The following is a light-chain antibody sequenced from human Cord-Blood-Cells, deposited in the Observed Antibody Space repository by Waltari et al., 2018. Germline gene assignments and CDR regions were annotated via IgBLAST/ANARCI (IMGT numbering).Light chain of an antibody. CDR3: CSYAGSSTWV. V-gene: IGLV2-23*01. J-gene: IGLJ3*02. CDR1: SSDVGSYNL. Sequence: QSALTQPASVSGSPGQSITIYCTGTSSDVGSYNLVAWYQQHPGKAPNLMIYEGSKRPSGVSNRFSGSKSGNTASLTISGLQAEDEADYYCCSYAGSSTWVFGGGTKLTVL. CDR2: EGS.